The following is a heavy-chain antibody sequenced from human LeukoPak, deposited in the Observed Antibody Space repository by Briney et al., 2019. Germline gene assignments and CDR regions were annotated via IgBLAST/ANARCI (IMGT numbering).Heavy chain of an antibody. V-gene: IGHV1-18*01. D-gene: IGHD5-12*01. CDR1: GYTFTSYG. J-gene: IGHJ4*02. CDR2: ISTYNGNT. CDR3: ARGRGSTSRY. Sequence: ASVKVSCKASGYTFTSYGITWVRQAPGQGLEWMGWISTYNGNTNYAQNLQGRVSMTTDTSASTAYMELRSLRSDDTAVYYCARGRGSTSRYWGQGTLVTVSS.